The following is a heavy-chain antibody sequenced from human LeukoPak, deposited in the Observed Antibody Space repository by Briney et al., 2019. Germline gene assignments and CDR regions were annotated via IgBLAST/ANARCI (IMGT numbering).Heavy chain of an antibody. J-gene: IGHJ4*02. V-gene: IGHV3-74*01. CDR1: GFTFSSYW. D-gene: IGHD4-23*01. CDR3: ARGRPHGNDY. Sequence: GGSLRLSCTASGFTFSSYWMNWVRQAPGKGLVWVSRIASDGSSTTYADSVKGRFSISRDNAKNTLYLQMNSLRVEDTAVYYCARGRPHGNDYWGQGTLVTVSS. CDR2: IASDGSST.